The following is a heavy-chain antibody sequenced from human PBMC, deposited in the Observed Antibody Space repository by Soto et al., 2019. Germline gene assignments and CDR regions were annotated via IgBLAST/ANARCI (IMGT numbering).Heavy chain of an antibody. Sequence: QVQLVESGGGVVQPGRSLRLSCAASGFTFRNYGMHWVRQAPGKGLEWLAVIWYDGSNKYYVDSVKGRFTISRDNSKNTLYLEMNSLRDEDTAVYYCARDVRSRRYDLWGQGTLVTVSS. CDR3: ARDVRSRRYDL. V-gene: IGHV3-33*01. D-gene: IGHD3-10*02. J-gene: IGHJ5*02. CDR2: IWYDGSNK. CDR1: GFTFRNYG.